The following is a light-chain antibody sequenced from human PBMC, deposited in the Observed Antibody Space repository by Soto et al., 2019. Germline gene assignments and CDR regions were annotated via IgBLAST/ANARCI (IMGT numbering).Light chain of an antibody. Sequence: DIQMTQSPSSLSASVGDRVTITCQASQDINKNLIWYQQKPGKAPKLLIYDASSLESGVPSRFSGSGSGTEFTLTISSLQPDDFATYYCLQDYSFPWTFGQGTKVDI. V-gene: IGKV1-17*01. J-gene: IGKJ1*01. CDR2: DAS. CDR3: LQDYSFPWT. CDR1: QDINKN.